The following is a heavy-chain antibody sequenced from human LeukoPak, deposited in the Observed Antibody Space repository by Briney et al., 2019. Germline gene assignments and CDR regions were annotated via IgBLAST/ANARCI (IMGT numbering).Heavy chain of an antibody. D-gene: IGHD3/OR15-3a*01. CDR1: GFTFSSYS. V-gene: IGHV3-21*04. CDR3: AKGRTGNFDY. Sequence: PGGSLRLSCAASGFTFSSYSMNWVRQAPGKGLEWVSSISSSSSYIYYADSVKGRFTISRDNSKNTLSLQMSSLRAEDTAVYYCAKGRTGNFDYWGQGTLVTVSS. J-gene: IGHJ4*02. CDR2: ISSSSSYI.